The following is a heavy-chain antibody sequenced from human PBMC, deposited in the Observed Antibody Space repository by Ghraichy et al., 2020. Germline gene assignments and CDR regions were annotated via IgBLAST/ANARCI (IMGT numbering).Heavy chain of an antibody. CDR2: INSYGSST. CDR3: AREYCSGGRCFFGTGGSHLDY. V-gene: IGHV3-74*01. Sequence: GGSLTLSCAASGFTLSNYWMHWVRQAPGKGLVWVSRINSYGSSTLYADSVKGRFTISRDNAKSTLYLQMNSLRAEDTAVYYCAREYCSGGRCFFGTGGSHLDYWGQGTQVTVSA. J-gene: IGHJ4*02. D-gene: IGHD2-15*01. CDR1: GFTLSNYW.